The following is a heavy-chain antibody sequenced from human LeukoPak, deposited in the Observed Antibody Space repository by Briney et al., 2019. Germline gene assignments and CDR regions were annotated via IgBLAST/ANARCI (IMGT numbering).Heavy chain of an antibody. J-gene: IGHJ2*01. CDR3: ARHRAEYWYFDL. V-gene: IGHV4-38-2*01. Sequence: PSETLSLTCAVSGYSISSGYYWGWIRQPPGKGLGWIGSIYHSGSTHYNPSLKSRVTISVDTSKNQFSLKLSSVTAADTAVYYCARHRAEYWYFDLWGRGTLVTVSS. CDR2: IYHSGST. D-gene: IGHD6-6*01. CDR1: GYSISSGYY.